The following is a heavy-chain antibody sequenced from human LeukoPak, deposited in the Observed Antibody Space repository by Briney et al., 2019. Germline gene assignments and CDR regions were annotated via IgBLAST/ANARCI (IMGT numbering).Heavy chain of an antibody. CDR3: HRYYYGSGSYKDFDY. D-gene: IGHD3-10*01. J-gene: IGHJ4*02. CDR1: GGTFSSYA. V-gene: IGHV1-69*13. Sequence: SVKVSCKASGGTFSSYAISWVRQAPGQGLEWMGGIIPIFGTANYAQKFQGRATITADESTSTAYMELSSLRSEDTAVYYCHRYYYGSGSYKDFDYWGQGTLVTVSS. CDR2: IIPIFGTA.